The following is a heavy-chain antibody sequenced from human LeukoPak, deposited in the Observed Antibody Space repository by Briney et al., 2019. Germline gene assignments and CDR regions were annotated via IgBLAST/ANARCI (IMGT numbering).Heavy chain of an antibody. CDR2: ISGSATGYMT. V-gene: IGHV3-23*01. CDR1: GFTFNTYG. Sequence: GGSLRLSCAASGFTFNTYGMSWVRHSPGKGLEWVSAISGSATGYMTNYADSVKGRFTISRDNDKNTLYLQMSSLRVEDTAVYYCARDPSIAVAPDDYWGQGTLVTVSS. CDR3: ARDPSIAVAPDDY. J-gene: IGHJ4*02. D-gene: IGHD6-19*01.